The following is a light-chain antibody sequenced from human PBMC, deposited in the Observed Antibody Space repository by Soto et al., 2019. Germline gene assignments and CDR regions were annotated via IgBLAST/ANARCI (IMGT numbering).Light chain of an antibody. CDR3: MQASQFPYT. CDR1: QSLVHSDGNTY. V-gene: IGKV2-24*01. CDR2: KIS. J-gene: IGKJ2*01. Sequence: DIVMTQTPLSSPVTLGQPASISCRSSQSLVHSDGNTYLSWLQQRPGQPPRLLAYKISNRFSGVPDRFSGRGAGTDFTLKISRVEAEDVGVYYCMQASQFPYTFGQGTKLEIK.